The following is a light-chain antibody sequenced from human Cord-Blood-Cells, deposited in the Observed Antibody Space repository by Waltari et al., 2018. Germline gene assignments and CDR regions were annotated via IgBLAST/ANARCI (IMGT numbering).Light chain of an antibody. CDR2: GNS. V-gene: IGLV1-40*01. CDR1: SSNIGAGYD. CDR3: QSYDSSLSGWV. J-gene: IGLJ3*02. Sequence: QSVLTQPPSVSGAPGQRVTIPCTGSSSNIGAGYDVPCYQQLPGTAPKLLIYGNSNRPSGVPDRFSGSKSGTSASLAITGLQAEDEADYYCQSYDSSLSGWVFGGGTKLTVL.